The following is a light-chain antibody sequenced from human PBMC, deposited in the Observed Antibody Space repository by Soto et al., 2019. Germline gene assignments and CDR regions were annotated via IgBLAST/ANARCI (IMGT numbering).Light chain of an antibody. V-gene: IGKV1-33*01. CDR2: DES. CDR3: QQYHNWLTWT. J-gene: IGKJ1*01. Sequence: DIHRTQSPWSRSASVGCGVTVGCRATQNTNRFLNWYQQKPGKAPKLLXYDESDLERGVPSRFSGSGSGTGFPFTISSLQPEDFAVYHCQQYHNWLTWTFGQGTKVDIK. CDR1: QNTNRF.